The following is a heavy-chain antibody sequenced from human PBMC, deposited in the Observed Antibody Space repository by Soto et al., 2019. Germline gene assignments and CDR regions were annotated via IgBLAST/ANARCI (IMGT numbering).Heavy chain of an antibody. CDR3: TRPCGGDCYSDY. CDR2: IRSKANSYAT. Sequence: GSLRLSCAASGFTFSSYWMHWVRQASGKGLEWVGRIRSKANSYATAYAASVKGRFTISRDDSKNTAYLQMNSLKTEDTAVYYCTRPCGGDCYSDYWGQGTLVTVSS. V-gene: IGHV3-73*01. J-gene: IGHJ4*02. D-gene: IGHD2-21*01. CDR1: GFTFSSYW.